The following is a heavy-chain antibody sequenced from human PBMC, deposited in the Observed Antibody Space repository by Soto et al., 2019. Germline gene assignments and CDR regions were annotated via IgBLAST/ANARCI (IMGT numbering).Heavy chain of an antibody. CDR1: GGSFSDYY. V-gene: IGHV4-34*01. CDR3: ARGAQCSSISCYPYYFDY. Sequence: QVQLQQWGAGLLKPSETLSLTCAVYGGSFSDYYWSWIRQPPGKGLEWIGEINHSGTTNYNPSLKSRVTISVDTSKNQFSLKLNSVTAADTAVYYCARGAQCSSISCYPYYFDYWGQGTLVTVSS. J-gene: IGHJ4*02. D-gene: IGHD2-2*01. CDR2: INHSGTT.